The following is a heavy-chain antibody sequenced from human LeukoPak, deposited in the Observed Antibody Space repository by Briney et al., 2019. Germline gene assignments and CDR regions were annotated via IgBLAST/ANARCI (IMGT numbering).Heavy chain of an antibody. CDR3: ARSGYCTSTSCLNGRGAFDI. J-gene: IGHJ3*02. Sequence: GGSLRLCCAASGFSSSTYSMNWVRQAPGKGLELVSYISSSSSPIYYADSVKGRFTISRDNAKNSLYLQMNSLRAEDTAVYYCARSGYCTSTSCLNGRGAFDIWGQGTMVTVSS. CDR1: GFSSSTYS. CDR2: ISSSSSPI. V-gene: IGHV3-48*04. D-gene: IGHD2-2*01.